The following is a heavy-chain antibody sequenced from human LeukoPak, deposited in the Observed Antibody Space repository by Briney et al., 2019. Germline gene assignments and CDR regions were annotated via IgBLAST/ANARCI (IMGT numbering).Heavy chain of an antibody. V-gene: IGHV1-24*01. D-gene: IGHD4-17*01. CDR3: ATDYGDPYYFDY. J-gene: IGHJ4*02. CDR2: FDPEDGET. CDR1: GYTLTELS. Sequence: ASVTVSCKVSGYTLTELSMHWVRQAPGKGLEWMGGFDPEDGETIYAQKFQGRVTMTEDTSTDTAYMELSSLRSEDTAVYYCATDYGDPYYFDYWGQGTLVTVSS.